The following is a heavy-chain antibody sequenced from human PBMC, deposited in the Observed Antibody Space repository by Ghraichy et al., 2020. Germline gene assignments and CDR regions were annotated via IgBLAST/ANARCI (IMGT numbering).Heavy chain of an antibody. CDR1: GFTFGDYA. J-gene: IGHJ4*01. V-gene: IGHV3-9*01. D-gene: IGHD6-13*01. CDR2: ISRNRGSI. Sequence: GGSLRLSCAASGFTFGDYAMHWVRQAPGKGLEWVSGISRNRGSIGYADSVKGRFTISRDNAKNSLYLQMNSLRAEDTALYYCAILGQLGNFDYWGQGTLVTVSS. CDR3: AILGQLGNFDY.